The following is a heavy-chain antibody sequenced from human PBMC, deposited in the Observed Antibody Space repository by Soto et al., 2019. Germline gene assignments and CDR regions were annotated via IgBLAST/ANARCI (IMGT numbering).Heavy chain of an antibody. CDR1: GFTFSSYD. CDR2: ISYDGSNK. D-gene: IGHD3-16*01. J-gene: IGHJ4*02. CDR3: ARDPRGVYYLDY. Sequence: GGSLRLSCAASGFTFSSYDMHWVRQAPGKGLEWVAVISYDGSNKYYADSVKGRFTISRDNSKNTLYLQMNSLRAEDTAVYYCARDPRGVYYLDYWGQGTLVTVSS. V-gene: IGHV3-30*04.